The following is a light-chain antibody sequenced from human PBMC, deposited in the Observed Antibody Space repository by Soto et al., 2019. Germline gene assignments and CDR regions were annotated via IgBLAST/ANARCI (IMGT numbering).Light chain of an antibody. Sequence: DIQMTQSPSTLSSSVGDRVTITCRATQTINTRLAWYQQKPGKAPKLLIYAASSLQRGVPSRFSGSGSGTDFTLTIGSLQPEDFAIYYCQQSYSPPPITFGQGTRLEIK. V-gene: IGKV1-39*01. CDR3: QQSYSPPPIT. CDR1: QTINTR. J-gene: IGKJ5*01. CDR2: AAS.